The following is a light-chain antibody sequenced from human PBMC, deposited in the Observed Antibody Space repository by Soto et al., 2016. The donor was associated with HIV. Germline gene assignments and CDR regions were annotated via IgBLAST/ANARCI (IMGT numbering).Light chain of an antibody. CDR1: NVGSKS. V-gene: IGLV3-21*03. CDR2: DGS. J-gene: IGLJ2*01. CDR3: QVWDSSNDHVI. Sequence: SYELTQPPSVSVAPGKTASITCGGDNVGSKSVHWYQQKPGQAPVLVVYDGSHRPSGIPERFSGSSSGNTATLTISRVEAGDEADYYCQVWDSSNDHVIFGGGTQLTVL.